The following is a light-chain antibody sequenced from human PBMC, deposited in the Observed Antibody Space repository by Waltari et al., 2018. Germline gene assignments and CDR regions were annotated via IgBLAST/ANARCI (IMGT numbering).Light chain of an antibody. V-gene: IGLV2-14*03. J-gene: IGLJ2*01. CDR2: AVS. Sequence: QPALTQPASVSGSPGRSISLSCSGTNLHVGGYNLVSWYQQHLGKAPKLLIFAVSNRPSGVSPRFSGSKSGNMASLTISGLRADDEALYFCSSYTSMNTVVFGGGTSLTVL. CDR3: SSYTSMNTVV. CDR1: NLHVGGYNL.